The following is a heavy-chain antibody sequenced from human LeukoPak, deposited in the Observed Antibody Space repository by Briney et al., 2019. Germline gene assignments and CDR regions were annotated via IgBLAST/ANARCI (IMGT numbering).Heavy chain of an antibody. CDR3: ARVLWFGELNYYYYGMDV. J-gene: IGHJ6*02. Sequence: SVKVSCKASGGTFSSYAISWVRQAPGQGLEWMGRIIPILGIANYAQKFQGRVTITADKSTSTAYMELSSLRSEDTAVYYCARVLWFGELNYYYYGMDVWGQGTTVTVSS. CDR2: IIPILGIA. CDR1: GGTFSSYA. D-gene: IGHD3-10*01. V-gene: IGHV1-69*04.